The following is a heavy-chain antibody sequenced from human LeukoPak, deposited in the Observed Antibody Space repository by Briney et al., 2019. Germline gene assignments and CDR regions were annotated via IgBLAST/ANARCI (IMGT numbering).Heavy chain of an antibody. D-gene: IGHD3-22*01. J-gene: IGHJ4*02. Sequence: SGPTLVKPTQTLTLTCTFSGFSLSTSGVGVGWIRQPPGKALEWLALIYWNDDKRYGPSLKSRLTITKDTSKNQVVLTMTNMDPVDTATYYCAHSYYDSRGYYFAHDYWGQGTLVTVSS. CDR3: AHSYYDSRGYYFAHDY. V-gene: IGHV2-5*01. CDR2: IYWNDDK. CDR1: GFSLSTSGVG.